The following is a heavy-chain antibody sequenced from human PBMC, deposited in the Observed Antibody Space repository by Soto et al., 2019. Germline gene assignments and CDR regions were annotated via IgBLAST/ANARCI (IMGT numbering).Heavy chain of an antibody. CDR2: INYNGNT. Sequence: QVQLRESGPGLVKPSETLSLTCIVSGGAISNYFWSWIRQPPGKGPEWLGYINYNGNTNYNPSLKNRATMSIDTSKREFSLKLRSVTATDTAVYFCARVGDDIEVPGRIQYFDHWGQGTLVTVSS. V-gene: IGHV4-59*01. D-gene: IGHD3-10*01. J-gene: IGHJ4*02. CDR1: GGAISNYF. CDR3: ARVGDDIEVPGRIQYFDH.